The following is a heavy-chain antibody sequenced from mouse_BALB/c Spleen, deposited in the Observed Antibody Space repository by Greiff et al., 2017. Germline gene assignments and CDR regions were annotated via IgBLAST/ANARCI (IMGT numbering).Heavy chain of an antibody. CDR3: ATLTGKVAWFAY. V-gene: IGHV2-2*02. D-gene: IGHD4-1*01. J-gene: IGHJ3*01. CDR1: GFSLTSYG. Sequence: VQLKQSGPGLVQPSQSLSITCTVSGFSLTSYGVHWVRQSPGKGLEWLGVIWSGGSTDYNAAFISRLSISKDNSKSQVFFKMNSLQANDTAIYYCATLTGKVAWFAYWGQGTLVTVSA. CDR2: IWSGGST.